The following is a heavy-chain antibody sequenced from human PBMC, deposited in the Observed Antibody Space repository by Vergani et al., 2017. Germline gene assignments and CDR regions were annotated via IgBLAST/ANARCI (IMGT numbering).Heavy chain of an antibody. J-gene: IGHJ3*02. CDR1: GFTFDDYA. V-gene: IGHV3-9*01. CDR2: ISWNSGSI. Sequence: EVQLVESGGGLVQPGRSLRLSCAASGFTFDDYAMHWVRQAPGKGLEWVSGISWNSGSIGYADSVKGRFTIARDNAKNSLYLQMNSLRAEDTALFYCANGGMIVVDEAFAIGGQGTMVTASS. D-gene: IGHD3-22*01. CDR3: ANGGMIVVDEAFAI.